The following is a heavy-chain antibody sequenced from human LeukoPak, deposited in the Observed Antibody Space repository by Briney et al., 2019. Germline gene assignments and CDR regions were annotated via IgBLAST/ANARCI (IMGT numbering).Heavy chain of an antibody. CDR2: IYYSGST. CDR3: AGYGSWSSGYGPLAPH. J-gene: IGHJ4*02. V-gene: IGHV4-39*07. D-gene: IGHD3-22*01. Sequence: SETLSLTCTVSGGSISSSSYYWGWIRQPPGKGLEWIGSIYYSGSTYYNPSLKSRVTISVDTSKNQFSLKLSSVTAADTAVYYCAGYGSWSSGYGPLAPHWGQGTLVTVSS. CDR1: GGSISSSSYY.